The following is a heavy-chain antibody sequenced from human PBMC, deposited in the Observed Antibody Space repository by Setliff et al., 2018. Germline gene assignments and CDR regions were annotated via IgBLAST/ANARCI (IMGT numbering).Heavy chain of an antibody. D-gene: IGHD1-20*01. CDR1: GGSVSSTSHY. CDR2: IHNSGST. V-gene: IGHV4-61*05. Sequence: SETLSLTCNVSGGSVSSTSHYWGWIRQPAGKGLEWIGRIHNSGSTNYNSYLKSRVIISIDNSKTQLTLKLSSVTAADTAMYFCARDNWVMVQTHNYYYMDVWGKGTTVTVSS. CDR3: ARDNWVMVQTHNYYYMDV. J-gene: IGHJ6*03.